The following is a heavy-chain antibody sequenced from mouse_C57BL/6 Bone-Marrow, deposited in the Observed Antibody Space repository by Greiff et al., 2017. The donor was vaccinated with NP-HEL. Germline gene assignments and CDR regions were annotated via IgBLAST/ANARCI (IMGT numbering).Heavy chain of an antibody. CDR1: GFTFSDYG. J-gene: IGHJ4*01. Sequence: DVMLVESGGGLVKPGGSLKLSCAASGFTFSDYGMHWVRQAPEKGLEWVAYISSGSSTIYYADTVKGRFTISRDNAKNTLFLQMTSLRSEDTAMYYCARSSYEGAMDYWGQGTSVTVSS. CDR3: ARSSYEGAMDY. D-gene: IGHD1-1*01. CDR2: ISSGSSTI. V-gene: IGHV5-17*01.